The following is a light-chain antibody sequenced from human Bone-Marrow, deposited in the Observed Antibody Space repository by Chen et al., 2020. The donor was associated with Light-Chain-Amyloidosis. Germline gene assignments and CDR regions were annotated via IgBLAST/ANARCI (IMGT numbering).Light chain of an antibody. CDR3: SSYTITNTLV. CDR1: SSDVGGDNH. CDR2: EVT. Sequence: QSALTQPASVSGSPGQSITLSCTGTSSDVGGDNHVSWYQQHPDKAPKLRIYEVTNRPSWVPDRFSGSKSENTASLTISGLQTEDEADYFCSSYTITNTLVFGSGTRVTVL. J-gene: IGLJ1*01. V-gene: IGLV2-14*01.